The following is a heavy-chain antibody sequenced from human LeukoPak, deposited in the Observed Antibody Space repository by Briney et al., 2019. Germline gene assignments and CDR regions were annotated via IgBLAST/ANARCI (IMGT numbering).Heavy chain of an antibody. D-gene: IGHD3-22*01. V-gene: IGHV3-9*01. J-gene: IGHJ4*02. CDR2: ISWNSGSI. CDR3: AKLVSGYYDSSGYYSDYFDY. Sequence: PGGSLRLSCAASGFTFSSYWMHWVRQAPGKGLEWVSGISWNSGSIGYADSVKGRFTISRDNAKNSLYLQMNSLRAEDTALYYCAKLVSGYYDSSGYYSDYFDYWGQGTLVTVSS. CDR1: GFTFSSYW.